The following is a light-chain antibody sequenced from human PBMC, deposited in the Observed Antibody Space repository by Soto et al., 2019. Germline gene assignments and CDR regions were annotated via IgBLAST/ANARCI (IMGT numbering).Light chain of an antibody. V-gene: IGLV1-40*01. J-gene: IGLJ2*01. CDR3: QSYDSSLSGCV. CDR2: GNS. Sequence: QSVLTQPPSVSGAPGQRVTISCTGSSSNIGAGYDVHWYQQLPGTAPKLLIYGNSNRPSGVPDRFSGSKSGTSASLAITGLQAEDEADYYCQSYDSSLSGCVFGGGTK. CDR1: SSNIGAGYD.